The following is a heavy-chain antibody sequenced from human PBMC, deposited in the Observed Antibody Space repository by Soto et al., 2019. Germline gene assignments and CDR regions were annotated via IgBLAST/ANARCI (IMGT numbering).Heavy chain of an antibody. CDR1: GFTFSSYG. D-gene: IGHD3-9*01. Sequence: HPGGSLRLSCAASGFTFSSYGMHWVRQAPGKGLEWVAVISYDVSNKYYADSVKGRFTISRDNSKNTLYLQMNSLRAEDTAVYYCAKVGISYYDILTGTPTLIYYFDYWGQGTLVTFSS. J-gene: IGHJ4*02. CDR3: AKVGISYYDILTGTPTLIYYFDY. V-gene: IGHV3-30*18. CDR2: ISYDVSNK.